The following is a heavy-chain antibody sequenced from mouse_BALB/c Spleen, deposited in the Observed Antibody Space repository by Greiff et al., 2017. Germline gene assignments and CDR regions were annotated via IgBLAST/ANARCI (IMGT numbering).Heavy chain of an antibody. J-gene: IGHJ2*01. CDR3: AHSSPYY. Sequence: QVQLQQSGAELAKPGASVKMSCKASGYTFTSYWMHWVKQRPGQGLEWIGYINPSTGYTEYNQKFKDKATLTADKSSSTAYMQLSSLTSEDSAVYYCAHSSPYYWGQGTTLTVSS. CDR1: GYTFTSYW. D-gene: IGHD1-1*01. CDR2: INPSTGYT. V-gene: IGHV1-7*01.